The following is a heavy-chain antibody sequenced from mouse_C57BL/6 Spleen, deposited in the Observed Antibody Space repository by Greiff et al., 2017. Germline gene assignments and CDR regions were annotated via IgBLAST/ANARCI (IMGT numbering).Heavy chain of an antibody. V-gene: IGHV3-8*01. Sequence: EVQLVESGPGLAKPSQTLSLTCSVTGYSITSDYWNWIRKFPGNKLEYMGYISYSGSTYYNPSLKSRISITRDTSKNQYYLQLNSVTTEGTATYYCARWDYYGSSHWYFDVWGTGTTVTVSS. CDR1: GYSITSDY. CDR3: ARWDYYGSSHWYFDV. D-gene: IGHD1-1*01. J-gene: IGHJ1*03. CDR2: ISYSGST.